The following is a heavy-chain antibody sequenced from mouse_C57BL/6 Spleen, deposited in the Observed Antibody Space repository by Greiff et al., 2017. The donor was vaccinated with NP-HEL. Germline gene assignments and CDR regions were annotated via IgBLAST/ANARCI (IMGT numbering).Heavy chain of an antibody. CDR2: IDPSDSET. CDR3: ARTYYYGSSYEGYWYFDV. J-gene: IGHJ1*03. CDR1: GYTFTSYW. Sequence: QVQLQQPGAELVRPGSSVKLSCKASGYTFTSYWMHRVKQRPIQGLEWIGNIDPSDSETHYNQKFKDKATLTVDKSSSTAYMQLSSLTSEDSAVYYCARTYYYGSSYEGYWYFDVWGTGTTVTVSS. V-gene: IGHV1-52*01. D-gene: IGHD1-1*01.